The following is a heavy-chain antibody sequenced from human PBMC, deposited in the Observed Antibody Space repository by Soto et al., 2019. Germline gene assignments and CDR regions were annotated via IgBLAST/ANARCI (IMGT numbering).Heavy chain of an antibody. V-gene: IGHV1-69*13. D-gene: IGHD3-3*01. CDR3: ASSVLRFLEWLPYYDYYGMDV. Sequence: SVKVSCKASGGTFSSYAISWVRQAPGQGLEWMGGIIPIFGTANYAQKFQGRVTITADESTSTAYMELSSLRSEDTAVYYCASSVLRFLEWLPYYDYYGMDVWGQGTTVTVSS. CDR1: GGTFSSYA. CDR2: IIPIFGTA. J-gene: IGHJ6*02.